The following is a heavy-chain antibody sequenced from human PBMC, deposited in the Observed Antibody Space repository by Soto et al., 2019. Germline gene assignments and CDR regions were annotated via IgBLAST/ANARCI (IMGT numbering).Heavy chain of an antibody. CDR2: IYYSGST. CDR3: ARHQAGPFDY. D-gene: IGHD6-13*01. V-gene: IGHV4-39*01. Sequence: QLQLQESGPGLVKPSETLSLTCTVSGGSISSSSYYWGWIRQPPGKGLEWIGSIYYSGSTNYNPSLKSRDTISVDPSKNQFSLKLTSVTAADAAVYYCARHQAGPFDYWGQGTLVTVSS. J-gene: IGHJ4*02. CDR1: GGSISSSSYY.